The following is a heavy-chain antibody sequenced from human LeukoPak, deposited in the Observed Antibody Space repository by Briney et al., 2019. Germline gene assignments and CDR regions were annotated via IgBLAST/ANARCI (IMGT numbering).Heavy chain of an antibody. CDR2: ISSSGSTI. J-gene: IGHJ4*02. CDR1: GFTFSDYY. V-gene: IGHV3-11*04. CDR3: ARDSAPSIASRPYPDY. D-gene: IGHD6-6*01. Sequence: GGSLRLSCAASGFTFSDYYMSWIRQAPGKGLEGVSYISSSGSTIYYTDSVKGRFTISRDNAKNSLYLQMNSLRAEDTAVYFCARDSAPSIASRPYPDYWGQGTLVTVSS.